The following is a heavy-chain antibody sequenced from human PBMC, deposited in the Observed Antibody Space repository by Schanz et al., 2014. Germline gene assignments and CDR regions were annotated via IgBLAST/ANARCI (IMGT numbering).Heavy chain of an antibody. CDR3: ARPRFGYGEVDY. D-gene: IGHD4-17*01. CDR2: ISSSGTTI. V-gene: IGHV3-48*01. J-gene: IGHJ4*02. CDR1: GFAFSSYS. Sequence: QLVGSGGGLIQPGGSLRLSCTASGFAFSSYSMNWVRQAPGKGLEWVSYISSSGTTIYYADSVKGRFTISRDRFQNTLYLRMSSLRAEDTAVYYCARPRFGYGEVDYWGQGTLVTVSS.